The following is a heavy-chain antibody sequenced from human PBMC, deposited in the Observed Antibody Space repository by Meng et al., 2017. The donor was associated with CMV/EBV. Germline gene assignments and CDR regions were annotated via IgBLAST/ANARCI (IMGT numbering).Heavy chain of an antibody. CDR3: AKDRKAAMIVD. D-gene: IGHD2-2*01. J-gene: IGHJ4*02. CDR2: IRYDGSNK. CDR1: GFTFSRDG. Sequence: GESLKISCAASGFTFSRDGMHWVRQAPGKGLGWVAFIRYDGSNKYYADSVKGRFTISRDNSKNTLYLQMNSLRAEDTAVYYCAKDRKAAMIVDWGQGTLVTVSS. V-gene: IGHV3-30*02.